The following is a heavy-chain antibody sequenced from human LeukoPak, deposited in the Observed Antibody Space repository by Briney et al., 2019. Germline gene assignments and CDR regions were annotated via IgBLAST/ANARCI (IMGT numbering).Heavy chain of an antibody. CDR1: GGSISSSSYY. J-gene: IGHJ4*02. CDR3: ASGTYSSSWPHYFDY. Sequence: KTSETLSLTXTVSGGSISSSSYYWGWIRQPPGKGLEWIGSIYYSGSTYYNPSLKSRVTISVDTSKNQFSLKLSSVTAADTAVYYCASGTYSSSWPHYFDYWGQGTLVTVSS. D-gene: IGHD6-13*01. V-gene: IGHV4-39*07. CDR2: IYYSGST.